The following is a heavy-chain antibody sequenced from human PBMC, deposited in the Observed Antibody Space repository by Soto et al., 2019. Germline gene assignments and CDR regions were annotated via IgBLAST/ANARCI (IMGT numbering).Heavy chain of an antibody. V-gene: IGHV1-69*02. D-gene: IGHD3-9*01. Sequence: QVQLVQSGAEVKKPGSSVKVSCKASGGTFSSYTISWVRQAPGQGLEWMGRIIPILGIANYAQKFQGRVTITADKSTITAYMELSSLRSEDTAVYYCAKARPIYDILTGYFDGWFDPWGQGTLVTVSS. J-gene: IGHJ5*02. CDR1: GGTFSSYT. CDR2: IIPILGIA. CDR3: AKARPIYDILTGYFDGWFDP.